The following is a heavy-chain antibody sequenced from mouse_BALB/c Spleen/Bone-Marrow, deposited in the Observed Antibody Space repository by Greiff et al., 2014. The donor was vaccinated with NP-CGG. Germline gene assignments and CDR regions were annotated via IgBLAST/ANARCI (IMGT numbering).Heavy chain of an antibody. CDR1: GFTFSSFG. V-gene: IGHV5-17*02. J-gene: IGHJ4*01. CDR3: TRSGTLGAMDY. Sequence: EVKLMESGGGLVQPGGSRKLSCAASGFTFSSFGMHWARQAPEKGLEWVAYISSGSSTIYYADTMKGRFTISRDNPKNTLFLQMTSLRSEDTAMYYCTRSGTLGAMDYWGQGTSVTVSS. D-gene: IGHD3-3*01. CDR2: ISSGSSTI.